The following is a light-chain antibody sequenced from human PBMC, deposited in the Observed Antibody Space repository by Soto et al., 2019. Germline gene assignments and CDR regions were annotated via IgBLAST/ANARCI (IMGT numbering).Light chain of an antibody. V-gene: IGLV2-23*01. CDR1: SSDVGTYNL. CDR2: EGS. J-gene: IGLJ2*01. Sequence: QPVLTQPASVSGSPGQSITISCTGTSSDVGTYNLVSWYQQHPGKAPKLMIYEGSKRPSGVSNRFSGSKSGNTASLTISGLQAEDEADYYCCSYASSSNSVVFGGGTKLTVL. CDR3: CSYASSSNSVV.